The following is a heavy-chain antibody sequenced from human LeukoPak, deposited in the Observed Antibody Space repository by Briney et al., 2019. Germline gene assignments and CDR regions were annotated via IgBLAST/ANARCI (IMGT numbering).Heavy chain of an antibody. V-gene: IGHV4-59*01. Sequence: PSETLSRTCTVSGASISSYYWSWIRQPPGKGLEWIGYIYYSGSTKYNPSLKSRVTISVDTSKNQFSLKVSSVTAEDTAVYYCASGPYPAAGTDHQFDYWGQGPLVTVSS. CDR3: ASGPYPAAGTDHQFDY. J-gene: IGHJ4*02. CDR1: GASISSYY. D-gene: IGHD6-13*01. CDR2: IYYSGST.